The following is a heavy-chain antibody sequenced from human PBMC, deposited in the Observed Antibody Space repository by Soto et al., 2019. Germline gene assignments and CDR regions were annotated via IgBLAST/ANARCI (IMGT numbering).Heavy chain of an antibody. CDR1: GFAFSNYD. D-gene: IGHD1-1*01. Sequence: EVQLLESGGGLVQPGGSLRLSCSASGFAFSNYDMVWVRQAPGKGLEWVSTSTSGGTTYSADSGRGRLTLYRDNSRNTLYLQMKSLRDDDTALYYCVCRSGTSPDYWGQGTLVTVSS. J-gene: IGHJ4*02. V-gene: IGHV3-23*01. CDR2: TSTSGGTT. CDR3: VCRSGTSPDY.